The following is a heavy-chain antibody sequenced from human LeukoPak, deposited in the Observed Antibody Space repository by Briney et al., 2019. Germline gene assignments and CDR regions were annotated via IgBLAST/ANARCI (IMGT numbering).Heavy chain of an antibody. V-gene: IGHV1-18*01. CDR1: GYTFTSYG. CDR3: ARTTTSGSYYLYYYYYYMDV. J-gene: IGHJ6*03. D-gene: IGHD1-26*01. Sequence: GASVKVSCKASGYTFTSYGISWVRQAPGQGLEWMGWISAYNGNTNYAQKLQGRVTMTTDTSTSTAYMELRSLRSDDTAVYYCARTTTSGSYYLYYYYYYMDVWGKGTTVTISS. CDR2: ISAYNGNT.